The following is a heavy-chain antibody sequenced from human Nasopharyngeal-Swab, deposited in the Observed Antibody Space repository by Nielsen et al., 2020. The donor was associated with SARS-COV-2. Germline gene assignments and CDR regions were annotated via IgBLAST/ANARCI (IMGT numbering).Heavy chain of an antibody. CDR3: TTDGDEGAY. J-gene: IGHJ4*02. D-gene: IGHD4-17*01. V-gene: IGHV3-15*01. Sequence: GESLKISCAASEFTFSNAWMSWVRQAPGKGLEWVGRIKSRTDGGTTDYAAPVKGRFTISRDDSKNTLYLQMNSLKTEDTAVYYCTTDGDEGAYWGQGTLVTVSS. CDR2: IKSRTDGGTT. CDR1: EFTFSNAW.